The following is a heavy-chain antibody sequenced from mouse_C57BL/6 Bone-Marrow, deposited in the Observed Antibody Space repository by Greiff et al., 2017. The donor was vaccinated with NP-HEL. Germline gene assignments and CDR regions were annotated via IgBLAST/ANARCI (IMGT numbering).Heavy chain of an antibody. J-gene: IGHJ3*01. V-gene: IGHV5-6*01. CDR1: GFTFSSYG. D-gene: IGHD2-4*01. CDR2: IRSGGSYT. CDR3: ARFYYDYAWFAY. Sequence: EVNLVESGGDLVKPGGSLKLSCAASGFTFSSYGMSWVRQTPDKRLEWVATIRSGGSYTYYPDRVKGRFTISRDNAKNTLYLQMSSLKSEDTAMYYCARFYYDYAWFAYWGQGTLVTVSA.